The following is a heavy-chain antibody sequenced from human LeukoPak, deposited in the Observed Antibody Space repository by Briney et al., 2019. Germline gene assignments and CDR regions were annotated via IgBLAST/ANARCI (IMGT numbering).Heavy chain of an antibody. D-gene: IGHD3-10*01. CDR3: ARVGTIPLWFGELKADY. Sequence: ASVKVSCKASGYTFTSYGISWVRQAPGQGLEWMGWISAYNGNTNYAQKLQGRVTMTTDTSTSTAYMELRSLRSDDTAVYYCARVGTIPLWFGELKADYWGQGTLVTVSS. J-gene: IGHJ4*02. CDR1: GYTFTSYG. V-gene: IGHV1-18*01. CDR2: ISAYNGNT.